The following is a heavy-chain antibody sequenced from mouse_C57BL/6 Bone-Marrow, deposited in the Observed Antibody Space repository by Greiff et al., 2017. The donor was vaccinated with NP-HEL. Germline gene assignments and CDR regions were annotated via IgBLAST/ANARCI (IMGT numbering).Heavy chain of an antibody. CDR1: GFNIKDDY. V-gene: IGHV14-4*01. CDR3: TTEKGLK. J-gene: IGHJ3*01. D-gene: IGHD1-3*01. CDR2: IDPENGDT. Sequence: EVHLVESGAELVRPGASVKLSCTASGFNIKDDYMHWVKQRPEQGLEWIGWIDPENGDTEYASKFQGKATITADTSSNTAYLQLSSLTSEDTAVYYCTTEKGLKGGQGTLVTVSA.